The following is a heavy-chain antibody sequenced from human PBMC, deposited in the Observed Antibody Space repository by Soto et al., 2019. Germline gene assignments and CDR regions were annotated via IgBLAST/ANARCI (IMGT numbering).Heavy chain of an antibody. CDR2: ISGSGGST. D-gene: IGHD5-18*01. CDR3: AKDPEPYTAMAPTIIDY. CDR1: GFTFSSYA. Sequence: GGSLRLSCAASGFTFSSYAMSWVRQAPGKGLEWVSAISGSGGSTYYADSVKGRFTISRDNSKNTLYLQMNSLRAEDTAVYYCAKDPEPYTAMAPTIIDYWGQGTLVTVSS. V-gene: IGHV3-23*01. J-gene: IGHJ4*02.